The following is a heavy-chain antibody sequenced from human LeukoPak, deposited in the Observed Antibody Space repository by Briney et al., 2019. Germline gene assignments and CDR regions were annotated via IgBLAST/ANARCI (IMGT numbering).Heavy chain of an antibody. CDR3: ARHDYYDSSGYDY. D-gene: IGHD3-22*01. Sequence: PGGSLRLSCATSGFTFSSYALTWVRQAPGKGLEWVSAISGSGGSTYYADSVKGRFTISRDNSKNTLYLQMNSLRAEDTAVYYCARHDYYDSSGYDYWGQGTLVTVSS. J-gene: IGHJ4*02. CDR2: ISGSGGST. CDR1: GFTFSSYA. V-gene: IGHV3-23*01.